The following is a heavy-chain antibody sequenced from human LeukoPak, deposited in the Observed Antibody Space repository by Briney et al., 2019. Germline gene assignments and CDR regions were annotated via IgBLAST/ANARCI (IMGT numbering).Heavy chain of an antibody. Sequence: PGGSLRLSCAASEFTFSSYAMSWVRQAPGKGLEGVSVLSGSGGNTYYADSVKGRFTISRDNSKNTLYLQMNSLRAEDTAVYYCATDRGDSSAYYFDSWGQGTLDTVPS. J-gene: IGHJ4*02. D-gene: IGHD3-22*01. CDR1: EFTFSSYA. CDR3: ATDRGDSSAYYFDS. V-gene: IGHV3-23*01. CDR2: LSGSGGNT.